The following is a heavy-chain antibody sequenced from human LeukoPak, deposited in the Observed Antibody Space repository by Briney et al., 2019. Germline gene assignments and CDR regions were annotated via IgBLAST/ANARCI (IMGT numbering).Heavy chain of an antibody. CDR1: GYTFTSYG. D-gene: IGHD2-15*01. CDR3: ARAHCSGGSCYYYYGMDV. CDR2: IIPIFGTA. J-gene: IGHJ6*02. Sequence: ASVKVSCKASGYTFTSYGISWVRQAPGQGLEWMGGIIPIFGTANYAQKFQGRVTITADESTSTAYMELSSLRSEDTAVYYCARAHCSGGSCYYYYGMDVWGQGTTVTVSS. V-gene: IGHV1-69*13.